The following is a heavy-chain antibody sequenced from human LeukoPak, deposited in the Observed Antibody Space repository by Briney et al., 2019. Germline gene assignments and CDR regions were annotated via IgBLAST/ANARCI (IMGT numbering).Heavy chain of an antibody. CDR3: ASSTYNYDYALDV. V-gene: IGHV3-23*01. CDR1: GFIFSTYR. J-gene: IGHJ6*02. CDR2: INDSGRRT. D-gene: IGHD5-24*01. Sequence: GGSLRLSCAASGFIFSTYRMSWVRQAPGKGLEWVSLINDSGRRTYYADSVKGRFTVSRDNSKYTLYLQMNSLRVEDTAVYYCASSTYNYDYALDVWGQGTTVTASS.